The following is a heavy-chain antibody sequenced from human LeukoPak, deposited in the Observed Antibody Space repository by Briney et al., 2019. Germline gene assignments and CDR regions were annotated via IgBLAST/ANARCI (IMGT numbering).Heavy chain of an antibody. CDR1: GFTFSSYG. J-gene: IGHJ4*02. V-gene: IGHV3-30*18. CDR2: ISYDGSNK. Sequence: GGSLRVSCAASGFTFSSYGMHWVRQAPGKGLEWVAVISYDGSNKYYADSVRGGFTISRDNYKNTLYLQMNSLRAEDTAVYYCAKDCEWELLLSFPNYFDYWGQGTLVTVSS. CDR3: AKDCEWELLLSFPNYFDY. D-gene: IGHD1-26*01.